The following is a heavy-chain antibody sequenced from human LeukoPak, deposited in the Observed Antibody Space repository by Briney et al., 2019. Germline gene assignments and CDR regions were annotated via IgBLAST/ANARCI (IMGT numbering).Heavy chain of an antibody. CDR3: ARAAVTTNYYGMDV. Sequence: ASVKVSCKASGYTFTSYGISWVRQAPGQGLEWMGWISAYNGSTNYAQKLQGRVTMTTDTPTSTAYMELRSLRSDDTAVYYCARAAVTTNYYGMDVWGQGTTVTVSS. CDR2: ISAYNGST. V-gene: IGHV1-18*01. D-gene: IGHD4-17*01. J-gene: IGHJ6*02. CDR1: GYTFTSYG.